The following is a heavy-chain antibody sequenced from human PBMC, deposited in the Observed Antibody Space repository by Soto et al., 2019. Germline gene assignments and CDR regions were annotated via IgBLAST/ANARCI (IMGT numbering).Heavy chain of an antibody. CDR3: ARDQPWGRLYYYYYGMDV. V-gene: IGHV3-21*01. J-gene: IGHJ6*02. Sequence: GGSLRLSCAASGFTFSSYSMNWVRQAPGKGLEWVPSISSSSSYIYYADSVKGRFTISRDNAKNSLYLQMNSLRAEDTAVYYCARDQPWGRLYYYYYGMDVWGQGTTVTVSS. CDR1: GFTFSSYS. D-gene: IGHD3-16*01. CDR2: ISSSSSYI.